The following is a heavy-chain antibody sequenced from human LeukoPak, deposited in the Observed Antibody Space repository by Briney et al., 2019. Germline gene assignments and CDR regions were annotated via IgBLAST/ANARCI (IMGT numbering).Heavy chain of an antibody. V-gene: IGHV3-20*04. Sequence: GGSLRLSCAASGFTLDDYGLSWGRQAPGKGLGWVSTINWNGGSTGYADSVKGRFTISRDNAKNSLYLQMNSLRAEDTALYYCARVSDISVAAYFDYWGQGTLVTVSS. CDR2: INWNGGST. D-gene: IGHD6-19*01. CDR1: GFTLDDYG. CDR3: ARVSDISVAAYFDY. J-gene: IGHJ4*02.